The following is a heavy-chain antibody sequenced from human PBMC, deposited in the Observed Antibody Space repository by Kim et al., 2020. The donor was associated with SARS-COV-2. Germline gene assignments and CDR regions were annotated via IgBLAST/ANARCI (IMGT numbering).Heavy chain of an antibody. D-gene: IGHD6-13*01. V-gene: IGHV3-30*04. CDR1: GFTFSSYA. CDR2: ISYDGSNK. Sequence: GGSLRLSCAASGFTFSSYAMHWVRQAPGKGLEWVAVISYDGSNKYYADSVKGRFTISRDNSKNTLYLQMNSLRAEDTAVYYCAGSIAAAGPVYYFDYWGQGTLVTVSS. CDR3: AGSIAAAGPVYYFDY. J-gene: IGHJ4*02.